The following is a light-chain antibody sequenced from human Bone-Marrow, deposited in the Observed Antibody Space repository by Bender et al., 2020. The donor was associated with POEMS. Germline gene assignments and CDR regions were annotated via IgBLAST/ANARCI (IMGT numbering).Light chain of an antibody. Sequence: SSNFGNNAANWYQHVPGTAPKLLIYSNNQRPSGVPDRFSASTSGTSASLAISGLHSDDEADYYCSSWDDSLNDWVFGGGTKLTVL. CDR1: SSNFGNNA. V-gene: IGLV1-44*01. J-gene: IGLJ3*02. CDR2: SNN. CDR3: SSWDDSLNDWV.